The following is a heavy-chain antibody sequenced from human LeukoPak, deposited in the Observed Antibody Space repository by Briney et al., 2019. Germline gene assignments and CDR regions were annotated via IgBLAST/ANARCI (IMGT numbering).Heavy chain of an antibody. CDR1: GFTFSSYA. J-gene: IGHJ3*02. Sequence: GGSLRLSCAASGFTFSSYAMHWVRQAPGKGLEWVAVISYDGSNKYYADSVKGRFTISRDNSKNTLYLQMNSLRAEDTAVYYCAREGVGATYAFDIWGQGIMVTVSS. CDR3: AREGVGATYAFDI. V-gene: IGHV3-30-3*01. CDR2: ISYDGSNK. D-gene: IGHD1-26*01.